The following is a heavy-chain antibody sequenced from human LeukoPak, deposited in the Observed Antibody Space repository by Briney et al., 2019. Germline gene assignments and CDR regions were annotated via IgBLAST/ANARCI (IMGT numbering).Heavy chain of an antibody. CDR2: ISSSSSYM. J-gene: IGHJ4*02. D-gene: IGHD2-21*01. CDR3: ARGLCGGDCYDY. V-gene: IGHV3-21*01. Sequence: PGGSLRLSCAASGFTFSSYSMNWVRQAPGKGLEWVSSISSSSSYMYYADSVKGRFTISRDNAKNSLYLQMNSLRAEDTAVYYCARGLCGGDCYDYWGQGNLVTVSS. CDR1: GFTFSSYS.